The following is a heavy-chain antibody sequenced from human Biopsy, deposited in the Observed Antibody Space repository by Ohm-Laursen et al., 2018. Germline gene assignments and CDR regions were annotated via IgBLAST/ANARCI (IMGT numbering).Heavy chain of an antibody. CDR2: IVPLFETT. Sequence: VSSVNVSCKASGYNFDIYPLFWVRQAPGQGFEWMGGIVPLFETTDSAQKFQGRVTITADRSTTTAYIELSGLTSEDTAIYYCAKAGQTSGEYVVPRHFDSWGQGTRVTVSS. CDR1: GYNFDIYP. J-gene: IGHJ4*02. D-gene: IGHD2-15*01. CDR3: AKAGQTSGEYVVPRHFDS. V-gene: IGHV1-69*06.